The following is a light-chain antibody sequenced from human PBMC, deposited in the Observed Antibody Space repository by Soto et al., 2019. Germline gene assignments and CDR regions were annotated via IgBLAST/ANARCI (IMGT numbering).Light chain of an antibody. CDR3: QQYGSSPPWT. CDR2: GAS. J-gene: IGKJ1*01. Sequence: EIVLTQSPGTLSLSPGERDTLSCRASQSVSSSYLAWYQQKPGQAPRLLIYGASSRATGIPDRFSGSGSGTDFTLTISILEPEDFAVYYCQQYGSSPPWTFGQGTKVDIK. V-gene: IGKV3-20*01. CDR1: QSVSSSY.